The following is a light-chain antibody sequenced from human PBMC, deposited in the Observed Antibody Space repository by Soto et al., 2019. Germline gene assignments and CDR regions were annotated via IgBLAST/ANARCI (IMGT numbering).Light chain of an antibody. CDR2: GAS. Sequence: EIVMTQSPATLSVSPGERATLSCRASQSVSNNLAWYQKKPGQAPRLLIYGASTRATGIPARFSGSGSGTEFTLTISIPQSEDFAFYYCQQYNNWWTFGQGAMVDIK. J-gene: IGKJ1*01. V-gene: IGKV3-15*01. CDR3: QQYNNWWT. CDR1: QSVSNN.